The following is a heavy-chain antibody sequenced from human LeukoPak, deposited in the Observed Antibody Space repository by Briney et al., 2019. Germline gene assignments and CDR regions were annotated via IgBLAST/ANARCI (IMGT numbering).Heavy chain of an antibody. Sequence: GGSLRLSCAASGFSFNNYGMSWVRQAPGKGLEWVAAISGSGGATYYADSVKGRFTISRDNSKNSLYLQMNSLRAEDTAVYYCARGAGYYYGSGSYYGYWGQGTLVTVSS. CDR3: ARGAGYYYGSGSYYGY. CDR1: GFSFNNYG. J-gene: IGHJ4*02. D-gene: IGHD3-10*01. V-gene: IGHV3-23*01. CDR2: ISGSGGAT.